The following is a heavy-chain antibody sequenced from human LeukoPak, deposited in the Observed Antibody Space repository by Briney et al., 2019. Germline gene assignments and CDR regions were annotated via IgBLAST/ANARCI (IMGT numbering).Heavy chain of an antibody. Sequence: GGSLRLSCAASGFTFSSYSVNWVRQAPGKGLEWVSSISSSSSYIYYADSVKGRFTISRDNAKNSLYLQMNSLRAEDTAVYYCASRRGPGYSSSWYAGYWGQGTLVTVSS. CDR1: GFTFSSYS. CDR2: ISSSSSYI. J-gene: IGHJ4*02. D-gene: IGHD6-13*01. CDR3: ASRRGPGYSSSWYAGY. V-gene: IGHV3-21*01.